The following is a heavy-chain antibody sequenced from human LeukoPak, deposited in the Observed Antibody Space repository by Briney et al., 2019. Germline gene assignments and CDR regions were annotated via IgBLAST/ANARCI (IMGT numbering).Heavy chain of an antibody. D-gene: IGHD3-3*01. Sequence: GGSLRLSCAASGFTFNSYSMNWVRQAPGKGLEWVSSISSSSTYIYYADSVKGRFTISRDNAKNSLYLQMNSLRAEDTAVYYCAKDRVTIFGVDPYYFDYWGQGTLVTVSS. CDR3: AKDRVTIFGVDPYYFDY. V-gene: IGHV3-21*04. CDR2: ISSSSTYI. J-gene: IGHJ4*02. CDR1: GFTFNSYS.